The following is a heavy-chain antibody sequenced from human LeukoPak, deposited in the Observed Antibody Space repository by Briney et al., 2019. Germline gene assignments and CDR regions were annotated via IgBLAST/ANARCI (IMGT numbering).Heavy chain of an antibody. D-gene: IGHD2-2*01. CDR1: GGSFSSYY. Sequence: SETLSLTCAVYGGSFSSYYWSWIRQPPGKGLEWIGYIYYSGSTNYNPSLKSRVTISVDTSKNQFSLKLSSVTAADTAVYYCASSKYQLLAALFDYWGQGTLVTVSS. J-gene: IGHJ4*02. CDR3: ASSKYQLLAALFDY. V-gene: IGHV4-59*01. CDR2: IYYSGST.